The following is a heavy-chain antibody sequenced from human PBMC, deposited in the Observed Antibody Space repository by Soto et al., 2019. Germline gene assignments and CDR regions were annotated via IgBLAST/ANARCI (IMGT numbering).Heavy chain of an antibody. CDR1: GCSVTNSSYY. D-gene: IGHD4-17*01. V-gene: IGHV4-39*01. CDR3: VSQRTTVPTQAYFDY. J-gene: IGHJ4*02. Sequence: SETLSLTCPVSGCSVTNSSYYWGWIRQSPGKGLEWIGSVYYRGRSYSKSSVKSRVTISVDTSKNRFSLSLNSVTASDTAVYFCVSQRTTVPTQAYFDYWGPGALVPVSS. CDR2: VYYRGRS.